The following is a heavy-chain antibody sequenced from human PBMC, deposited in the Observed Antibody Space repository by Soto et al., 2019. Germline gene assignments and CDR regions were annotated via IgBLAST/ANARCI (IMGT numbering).Heavy chain of an antibody. Sequence: QITLKESGPTLVKPTQTLTLTCTFSGFSLSTSGVGVGWIRQPPGKALEWLALIYWDDDKRYSPSLRSRLTITKDTSKHQVVLTMTTMDPVDTATYHCIQSRCGGDCLQSYASHYHYGMDVWGQGTTVTVSS. J-gene: IGHJ6*02. CDR1: GFSLSTSGVG. D-gene: IGHD2-21*02. CDR3: IQSRCGGDCLQSYASHYHYGMDV. V-gene: IGHV2-5*02. CDR2: IYWDDDK.